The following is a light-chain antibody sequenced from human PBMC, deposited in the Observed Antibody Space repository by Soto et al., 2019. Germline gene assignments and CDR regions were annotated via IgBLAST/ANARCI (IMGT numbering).Light chain of an antibody. CDR3: STYTSTSTLPYA. CDR1: SSDVGGYNY. CDR2: DVS. Sequence: QSALTQPASVSGSPGQSITISCTGTSSDVGGYNYVSWYQQHPGKAPKLMIYDVSNRPSGVSNRFSGSKSGNTASLTISGLQAEDEAEYYCSTYTSTSTLPYAFGTGTMVTVL. J-gene: IGLJ1*01. V-gene: IGLV2-14*01.